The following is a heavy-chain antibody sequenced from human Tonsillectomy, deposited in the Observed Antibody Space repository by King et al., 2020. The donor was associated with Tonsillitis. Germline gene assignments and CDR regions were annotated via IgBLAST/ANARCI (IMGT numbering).Heavy chain of an antibody. J-gene: IGHJ3*02. CDR3: VRDSGYSTLTNPGAFDI. CDR1: GFQFSGYA. CDR2: LSKDGRNK. D-gene: IGHD2-21*01. V-gene: IGHV3-30*01. Sequence: LVESGGGVVQPGRSLRLSCAASGFQFSGYAIHWVRQAPGKGPEWVAALSKDGRNKYCADSVKGRFTISRDNSKNTLYLQMNSLRPEDTAVYYCVRDSGYSTLTNPGAFDIWGQGTMVTVSS.